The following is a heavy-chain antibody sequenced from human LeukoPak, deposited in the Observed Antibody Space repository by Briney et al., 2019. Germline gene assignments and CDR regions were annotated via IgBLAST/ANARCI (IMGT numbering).Heavy chain of an antibody. J-gene: IGHJ6*04. CDR3: AELGITMIGGV. CDR2: IRYDGNNK. V-gene: IGHV3-30*02. Sequence: QAGGSLRLSCAASGFTFSSYGMHWVRQAPGKGLEWVAFIRYDGNNKYYADSVKGRFTTSRDNSKNTLYLQMKSLRPEDTAVYYCAELGITMIGGVWGKGTTVTISS. D-gene: IGHD3-10*02. CDR1: GFTFSSYG.